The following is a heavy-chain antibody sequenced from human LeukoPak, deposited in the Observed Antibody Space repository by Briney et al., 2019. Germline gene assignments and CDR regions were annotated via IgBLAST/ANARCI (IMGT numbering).Heavy chain of an antibody. CDR1: GGSISSYY. V-gene: IGHV4-59*01. CDR3: ARTAYCSGGSCYWGYYYYYMDV. D-gene: IGHD2-15*01. Sequence: PSETLSLTCTVSGGSISSYYWSWVRQPPGKGLEWIGYISYSGRTNYNTSLKSRVTISVETSKKQFSLKRSSVSAADTAVYYCARTAYCSGGSCYWGYYYYYMDVWGKGTTVTVSS. J-gene: IGHJ6*03. CDR2: ISYSGRT.